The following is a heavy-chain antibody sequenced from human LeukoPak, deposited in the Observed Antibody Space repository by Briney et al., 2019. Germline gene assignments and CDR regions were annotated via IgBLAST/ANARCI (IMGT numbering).Heavy chain of an antibody. CDR3: AKDAQCSGGSCYLFHY. J-gene: IGHJ4*02. Sequence: PGGSLRLSCAASGFTFSSYAISWVRQAPGKGLEWVSVISGSGSSTYYADSVKGRFTISRDNSKNTLYLQMNSLRAEDTAVYYCAKDAQCSGGSCYLFHYWGQGTLVTVSS. V-gene: IGHV3-23*01. CDR1: GFTFSSYA. D-gene: IGHD2-15*01. CDR2: ISGSGSST.